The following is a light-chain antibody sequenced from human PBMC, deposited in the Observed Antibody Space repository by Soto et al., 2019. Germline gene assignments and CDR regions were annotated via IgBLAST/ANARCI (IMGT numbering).Light chain of an antibody. CDR3: QSYDSGLSGYG. Sequence: QSVLTQPPSVSGAPGQTVIISCSGSSSNLGAPYDVNGFRQLPGTVPRLLIYGNNNRPSGVPDRFSGSKSGTSASLAITGIQAEDEADYCQSYDSGLSGYGFGTGTKVTVL. V-gene: IGLV1-40*01. CDR1: SSNLGAPYD. CDR2: GNN. J-gene: IGLJ1*01.